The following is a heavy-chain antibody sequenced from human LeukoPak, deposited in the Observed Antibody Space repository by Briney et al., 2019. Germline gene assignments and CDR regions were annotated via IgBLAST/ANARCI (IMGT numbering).Heavy chain of an antibody. V-gene: IGHV3-33*01. J-gene: IGHJ4*02. CDR3: ARDLVDTAIGTLDY. CDR2: IWYDGSNK. CDR1: GFTFSSYG. D-gene: IGHD5-18*01. Sequence: SGGSLRLSCAASGFTFSSYGMHWVRQAPGKGLEWVAVIWYDGSNKYYADSVKGRFTISRDNSKNTLYLQMDSLRAEDTAVYYCARDLVDTAIGTLDYWGQGTLVTVSS.